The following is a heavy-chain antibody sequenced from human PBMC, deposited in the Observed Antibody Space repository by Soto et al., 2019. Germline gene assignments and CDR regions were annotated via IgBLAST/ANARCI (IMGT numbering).Heavy chain of an antibody. J-gene: IGHJ6*02. V-gene: IGHV2-5*02. CDR3: AHKGGRGAGMDV. D-gene: IGHD2-15*01. CDR1: GFSVSTSGVG. Sequence: SGPTLVNPTQTLTLTCTFSGFSVSTSGVGVVWIRQSPGKALEWLALIYWDDDKRYSPFLQSRVTITKDTSKNQVVLTMTNMDPVDTATYYCAHKGGRGAGMDVWGQGTTVTVSS. CDR2: IYWDDDK.